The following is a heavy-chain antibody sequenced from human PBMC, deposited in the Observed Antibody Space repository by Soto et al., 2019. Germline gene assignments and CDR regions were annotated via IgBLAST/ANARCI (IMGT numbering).Heavy chain of an antibody. CDR1: GFTFSSYT. J-gene: IGHJ6*03. D-gene: IGHD1-7*01. Sequence: EVQLVESGGGLVKPGGSLQLSCASSGFTFSSYTMNWVRQAPGKELEWVSSVSTSSTYIFYADSVQGRFTISRDNAKNSLYLKMHSLRVEDTAVYYCARMRGTTRDMDVWGTGTTVTVSS. CDR3: ARMRGTTRDMDV. V-gene: IGHV3-21*01. CDR2: VSTSSTYI.